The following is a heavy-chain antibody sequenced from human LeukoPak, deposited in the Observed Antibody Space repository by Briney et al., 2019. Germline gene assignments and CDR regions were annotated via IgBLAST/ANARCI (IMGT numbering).Heavy chain of an antibody. CDR3: TRLHGAYPIDF. J-gene: IGHJ4*02. V-gene: IGHV3-48*01. Sequence: GGSLRLSCAASGFTFSSFSMNWVRQAPGKGLEWISYISSSGPTIYYADSVKGRFTISRDNAKNSVYLQMNSLRAEDTAVYYCTRLHGAYPIDFWGQGTLVTVSS. D-gene: IGHD4/OR15-4a*01. CDR1: GFTFSSFS. CDR2: ISSSGPTI.